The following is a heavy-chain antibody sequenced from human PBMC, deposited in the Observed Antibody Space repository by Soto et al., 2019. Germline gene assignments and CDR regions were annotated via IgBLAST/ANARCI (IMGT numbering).Heavy chain of an antibody. CDR3: ATEWTQLWSVPPY. V-gene: IGHV3-23*01. CDR1: GLTFSSYV. D-gene: IGHD5-18*01. CDR2: ISRFGDRT. Sequence: EVQLLESGGGLVQPGGSLTLSCAASGLTFSSYVMSWVRHAPGKGLEWVSAISRFGDRTYYADSVKGRLTISRDNPKNPLYLLMSSLRAEDTAVYYCATEWTQLWSVPPYWGQGTLVTVSS. J-gene: IGHJ4*02.